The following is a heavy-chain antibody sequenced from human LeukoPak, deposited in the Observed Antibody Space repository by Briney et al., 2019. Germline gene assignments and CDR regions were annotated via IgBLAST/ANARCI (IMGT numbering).Heavy chain of an antibody. CDR3: ARGLASYDFWSGYYPPFDP. J-gene: IGHJ5*02. CDR2: ISGSGGST. Sequence: GGSLRLSCAASGFTFSSYAMSWVRQAPGKGLEWVSAISGSGGSTYYADSVKGRFTISRDNSKNTLYLQMNSLRAEDTAVYYCARGLASYDFWSGYYPPFDPWGQGTLVTVSS. CDR1: GFTFSSYA. V-gene: IGHV3-23*01. D-gene: IGHD3-3*01.